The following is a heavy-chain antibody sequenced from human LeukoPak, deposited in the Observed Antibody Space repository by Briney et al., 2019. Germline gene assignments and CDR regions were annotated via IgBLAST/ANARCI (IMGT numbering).Heavy chain of an antibody. Sequence: ASVKVSCKASGYTFTSYGISWVRQAPGQGLEWTGWVSAYNGNTNYAQKVQGRVTMTTDTSTSTAYMELRSLRSDDTAVYYCARNEAHDSSGYAFDYWGQGTLVTVSS. CDR3: ARNEAHDSSGYAFDY. CDR1: GYTFTSYG. J-gene: IGHJ4*02. V-gene: IGHV1-18*01. CDR2: VSAYNGNT. D-gene: IGHD3-22*01.